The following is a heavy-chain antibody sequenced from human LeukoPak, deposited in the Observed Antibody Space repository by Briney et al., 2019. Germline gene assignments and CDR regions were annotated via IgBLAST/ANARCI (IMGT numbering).Heavy chain of an antibody. CDR3: ASPQLVRSSRPDY. D-gene: IGHD6-13*01. CDR1: GFTFSSYA. J-gene: IGHJ4*02. Sequence: GGSLRLSCAASGFTFSSYAMSWVRQAPGKGLEWVSAISGGGGSIYYADSMKGRFTISRDNSKNTLYLQMNSLRAEDTAVYYCASPQLVRSSRPDYWGQGTLVIVSS. V-gene: IGHV3-23*01. CDR2: ISGGGGSI.